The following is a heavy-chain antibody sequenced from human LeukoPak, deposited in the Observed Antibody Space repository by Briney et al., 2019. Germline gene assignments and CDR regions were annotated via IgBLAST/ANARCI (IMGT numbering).Heavy chain of an antibody. J-gene: IGHJ6*02. D-gene: IGHD4-17*01. Sequence: PGGSLRLSCAASGFTFSSYGMHWVRQAPGKGLEWVAVIWYDGSNKCYADSVKGRFTISRDNSKNTLYLQMNSLRAEDTAVYYCAGDYGEYYCGMDVWGQGTTVTVSS. CDR1: GFTFSSYG. CDR2: IWYDGSNK. CDR3: AGDYGEYYCGMDV. V-gene: IGHV3-33*01.